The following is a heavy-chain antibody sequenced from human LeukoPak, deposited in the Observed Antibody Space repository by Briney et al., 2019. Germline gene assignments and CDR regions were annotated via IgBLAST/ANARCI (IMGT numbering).Heavy chain of an antibody. CDR1: GFTFSSYS. V-gene: IGHV3-21*01. CDR3: VVVRGVIITFDP. J-gene: IGHJ5*02. Sequence: PGGSLRLSCAASGFTFSSYSMNWVRQAPGKGLEWVSSISSSSSYIYYADSVKGRSTISRDNAKNSLYLQMNSLRAEDTAVYYCVVVRGVIITFDPWGQGTLVTVSS. CDR2: ISSSSSYI. D-gene: IGHD3-10*01.